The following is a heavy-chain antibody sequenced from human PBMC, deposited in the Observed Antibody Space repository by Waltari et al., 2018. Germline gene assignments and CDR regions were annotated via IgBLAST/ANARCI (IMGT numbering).Heavy chain of an antibody. Sequence: QVQLVQSGAEVKKPGASVKVSCKASGYTFTSYYMHWVRQAPGQGLEWMGIINPSGGSTSYAQKLQGRVNMTRDTSTSTVYMELSSLRSEDTAVYYCAREGPYSSSSRGYFDYWGQGTLVTVSS. CDR1: GYTFTSYY. V-gene: IGHV1-46*01. CDR3: AREGPYSSSSRGYFDY. D-gene: IGHD6-6*01. J-gene: IGHJ4*02. CDR2: INPSGGST.